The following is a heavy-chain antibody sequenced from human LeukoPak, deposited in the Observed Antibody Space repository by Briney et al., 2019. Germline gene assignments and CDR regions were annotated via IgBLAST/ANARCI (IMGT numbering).Heavy chain of an antibody. CDR3: AKAPDYYPYYFDY. V-gene: IGHV3-23*01. D-gene: IGHD3-10*01. CDR2: LSGSGGST. J-gene: IGHJ4*02. CDR1: GFTFITYA. Sequence: GGSLRLSCTASGFTFITYAMTWVRQAPGKGLEWVSALSGSGGSTYYPDSVKGRFTISRDNSKNTLYLQMNSPRAEDTAVYYCAKAPDYYPYYFDYWGQGTLVTVSS.